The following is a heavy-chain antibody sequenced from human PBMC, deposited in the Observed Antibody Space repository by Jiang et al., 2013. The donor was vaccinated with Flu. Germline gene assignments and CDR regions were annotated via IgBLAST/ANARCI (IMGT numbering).Heavy chain of an antibody. CDR2: ISYDGSNK. CDR1: GFTFSSYA. Sequence: SGGGVVQPGRSLRLSCAASGFTFSSYAMHWVRQAPGKGLEWVAVISYDGSNKYYADSVKGRFTISRDNSKNTLYLQMNSLRAEDTAVYYCARVSVYSSGWYDYYYGMDVWGQGTTVTVSS. J-gene: IGHJ6*02. D-gene: IGHD6-19*01. CDR3: ARVSVYSSGWYDYYYGMDV. V-gene: IGHV3-30-3*01.